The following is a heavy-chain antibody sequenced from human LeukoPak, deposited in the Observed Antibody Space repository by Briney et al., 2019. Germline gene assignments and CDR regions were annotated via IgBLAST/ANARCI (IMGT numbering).Heavy chain of an antibody. V-gene: IGHV1-8*03. CDR1: GYTFTSYD. CDR3: ARGRGYSYEYYFDY. D-gene: IGHD5-18*01. Sequence: ASVKVSCKASGYTFTSYDINWVRQATGQGLEWMGWMNPNSGNTGYAQKFQGRVTITRNTSISTAYMELSSLRSEDTAVYYCARGRGYSYEYYFDYWGQGTLVTVSS. CDR2: MNPNSGNT. J-gene: IGHJ4*02.